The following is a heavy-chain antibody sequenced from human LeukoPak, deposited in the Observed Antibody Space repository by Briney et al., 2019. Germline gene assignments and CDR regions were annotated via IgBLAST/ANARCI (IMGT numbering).Heavy chain of an antibody. J-gene: IGHJ4*02. CDR3: ARVSSGSTFDY. CDR1: GYTFTSYG. Sequence: ASVKVSCKASGYTFTSYGISWVRRAPGQGLEWMGIINPSGGSTSYTQKFQGRVTMTRDTSTSTVYMELSSLTSEDTAVYYCARVSSGSTFDYWGQGTLVTVSS. D-gene: IGHD1-26*01. CDR2: INPSGGST. V-gene: IGHV1-46*01.